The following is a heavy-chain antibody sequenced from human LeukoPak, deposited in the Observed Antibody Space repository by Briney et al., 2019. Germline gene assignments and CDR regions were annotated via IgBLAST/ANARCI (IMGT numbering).Heavy chain of an antibody. CDR1: GFTFSSYA. Sequence: PGGSLRLSCAASGFTFSSYAMHWVRQAPGKGLEWVAVISYDGSNKYYADSVKGRFTISRDNSKNTPYLQMNSLRAEDTAVYYCECRDSYRYWGQGTLVTVSS. CDR3: ECRDSYRY. V-gene: IGHV3-30-3*01. J-gene: IGHJ4*02. D-gene: IGHD2-2*01. CDR2: ISYDGSNK.